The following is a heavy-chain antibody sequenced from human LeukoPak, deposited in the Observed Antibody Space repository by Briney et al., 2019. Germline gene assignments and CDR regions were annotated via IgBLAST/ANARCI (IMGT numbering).Heavy chain of an antibody. Sequence: SETLSLTCTVSGGSISSYYWSWIRQHPGKGLQWFGYIYYSGSTNYNPSLKSRVTISVDTSKNQFSLKLSSVTAADTAVYYCARRHPNSSRLSRPMYFDYWGQGTLVTVSS. CDR1: GGSISSYY. CDR2: IYYSGST. V-gene: IGHV4-59*01. CDR3: ARRHPNSSRLSRPMYFDY. D-gene: IGHD6-13*01. J-gene: IGHJ4*02.